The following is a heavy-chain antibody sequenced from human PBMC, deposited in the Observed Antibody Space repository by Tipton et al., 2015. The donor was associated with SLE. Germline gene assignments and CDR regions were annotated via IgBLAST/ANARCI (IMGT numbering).Heavy chain of an antibody. D-gene: IGHD2-15*01. CDR3: TRMTCSGGTCPDEY. Sequence: QLVQSGGGLVQPGGSLRLSCAASGFTVSSNYMSWVRQAPGKGLEWVGFIRSKDYGGTPEYAASVRDRFTISRDDSKSIAYLQMNGLKTEDTAMYYCTRMTCSGGTCPDEYWGQGTLVTVSS. CDR2: IRSKDYGGTP. V-gene: IGHV3-49*04. J-gene: IGHJ4*02. CDR1: GFTVSSNY.